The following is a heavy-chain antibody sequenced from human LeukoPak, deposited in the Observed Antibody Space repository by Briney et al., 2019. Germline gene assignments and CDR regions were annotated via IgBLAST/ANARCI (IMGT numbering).Heavy chain of an antibody. J-gene: IGHJ4*02. V-gene: IGHV3-48*03. CDR2: ISSSGSTI. Sequence: GGSLRLSCAASGFTFSSYEMNWVRQAPGKGLEWVSYISSSGSTIYYADSVKGRFTVSRENGWASVYLQMNSLRAEDTAVYYCARALLNPRGEYYFDYWGQGTLVTVSS. CDR3: ARALLNPRGEYYFDY. D-gene: IGHD3-10*01. CDR1: GFTFSSYE.